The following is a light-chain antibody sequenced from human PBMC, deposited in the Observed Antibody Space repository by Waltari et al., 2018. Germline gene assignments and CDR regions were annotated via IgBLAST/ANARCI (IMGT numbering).Light chain of an antibody. CDR3: QQSYSEQGT. CDR2: TAS. CDR1: HSISDY. Sequence: DIQMTQSPSSLSASVGDRVTITCRTSHSISDYLNWYQQKPGKAPRLLIFTASSLQSRGPSRFSGSGSWADFTLTINSLQPEDVATYYCQQSYSEQGTFGQGTKVEI. V-gene: IGKV1-39*01. J-gene: IGKJ1*01.